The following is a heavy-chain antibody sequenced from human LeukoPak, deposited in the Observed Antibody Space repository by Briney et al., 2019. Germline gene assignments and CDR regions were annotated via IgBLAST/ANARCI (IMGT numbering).Heavy chain of an antibody. CDR2: INPSGGST. D-gene: IGHD3-10*01. CDR3: ARGSSGCYYNEDWFDP. V-gene: IGHV1-46*01. CDR1: GYTFTSYY. Sequence: ASVKVSCKASGYTFTSYYMHWVRQAPGQGLEWMGIINPSGGSTSYAQKFQGRVTMTRDTSTSTVYMELSSLRSEDTAVYYCARGSSGCYYNEDWFDPWGQGTLVTVSS. J-gene: IGHJ5*02.